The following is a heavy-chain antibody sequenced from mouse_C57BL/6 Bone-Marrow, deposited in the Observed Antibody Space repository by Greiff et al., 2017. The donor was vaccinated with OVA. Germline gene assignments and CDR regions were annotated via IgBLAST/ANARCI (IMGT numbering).Heavy chain of an antibody. D-gene: IGHD1-1*01. Sequence: EVKLQESGPELVKPGASVKIPCKASGYTFTDYNMDWVKQSHGKSLEWIGDINPNNGGTIYNQKFKGKATLTVDKSSSTAYMELRSLTSEDTAVYYCAKRSSYGDYAMDYWGQGTSVTVSS. V-gene: IGHV1-18*01. CDR3: AKRSSYGDYAMDY. CDR2: INPNNGGT. CDR1: GYTFTDYN. J-gene: IGHJ4*01.